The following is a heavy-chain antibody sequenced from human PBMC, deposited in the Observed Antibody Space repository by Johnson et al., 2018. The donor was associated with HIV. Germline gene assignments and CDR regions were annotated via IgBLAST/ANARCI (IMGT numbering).Heavy chain of an antibody. CDR3: ARGYSGSDDAFDI. J-gene: IGHJ3*02. CDR1: GSNFDDYG. Sequence: VQLVESGGGVARPGGSLRLSCAASGSNFDDYGMSWVRQAPGKGLEWVSVIYSGGRTYYADSVTGRITISRDNSKNTLYRQINSLRAEDTAVYYCARGYSGSDDAFDIWGQGTMVTVSS. D-gene: IGHD1-26*01. V-gene: IGHV3-66*01. CDR2: IYSGGRT.